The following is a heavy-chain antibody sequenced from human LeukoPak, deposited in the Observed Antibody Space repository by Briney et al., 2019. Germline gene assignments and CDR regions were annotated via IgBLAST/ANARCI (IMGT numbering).Heavy chain of an antibody. V-gene: IGHV1-24*01. CDR3: ATAQGLQLKDDAFDI. D-gene: IGHD5-24*01. Sequence: GASVKVSCKVSGYTLTELSMHWVRQAPGKGLEWMGGFDPEDGETIYAQKFQGRVTMTEDTSTDTAYMELSSLRSEDTAVYYCATAQGLQLKDDAFDIWGQGTMVTVSS. CDR1: GYTLTELS. CDR2: FDPEDGET. J-gene: IGHJ3*02.